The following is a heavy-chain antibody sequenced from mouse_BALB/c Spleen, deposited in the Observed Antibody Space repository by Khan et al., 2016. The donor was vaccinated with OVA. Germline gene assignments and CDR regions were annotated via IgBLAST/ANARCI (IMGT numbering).Heavy chain of an antibody. CDR1: GYIFTSYW. CDR3: ARCDYNSKDARDY. J-gene: IGHJ4*01. Sequence: QVQLKESGAELVRPGASVKLSCKISGYIFTSYWIHWVKQRSGQGLAWIARIYPGTGSTYYNEKFKGKATLTADKSSSTAYMQLSSLKSEDSAEYYGARCDYNSKDARDYWGEGTSVTGSP. CDR2: IYPGTGST. D-gene: IGHD2-5*01. V-gene: IGHV1S132*01.